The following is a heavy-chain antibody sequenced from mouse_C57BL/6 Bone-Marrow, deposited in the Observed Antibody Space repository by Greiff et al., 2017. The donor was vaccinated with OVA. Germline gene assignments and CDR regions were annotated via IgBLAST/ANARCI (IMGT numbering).Heavy chain of an antibody. CDR2: IHPNSGST. J-gene: IGHJ4*01. D-gene: IGHD1-1*01. CDR3: APLITTVVADYAMDY. CDR1: GYTFTSYW. Sequence: QVQLQQPGAELVKPGASVKLSCKASGYTFTSYWMHWVKQRPGQGLEWIGMIHPNSGSTNYNEKFKSKATLTVDKSSSTAYMQLSSLTSEDSAVYYCAPLITTVVADYAMDYWGQGTSVTVSS. V-gene: IGHV1-64*01.